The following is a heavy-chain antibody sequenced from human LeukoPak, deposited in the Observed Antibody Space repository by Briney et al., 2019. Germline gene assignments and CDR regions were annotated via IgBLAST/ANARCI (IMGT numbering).Heavy chain of an antibody. CDR1: GFTFSSYG. CDR2: IWYDGSNK. CDR3: ARSDYCGGDCYGIGYFDL. D-gene: IGHD2-21*02. V-gene: IGHV3-33*01. Sequence: GGSLRLSCAASGFTFSSYGMHWVRQAPGKGLEWVAVIWYDGSNKYYADSVKGRFTISRDNSKNTLYLQMNSLRAEDTAVYYCARSDYCGGDCYGIGYFDLWGRGTLVTVSS. J-gene: IGHJ2*01.